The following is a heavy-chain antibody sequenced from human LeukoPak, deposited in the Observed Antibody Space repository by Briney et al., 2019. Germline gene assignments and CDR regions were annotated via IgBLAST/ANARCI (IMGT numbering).Heavy chain of an antibody. CDR2: ISGSSSYI. V-gene: IGHV3-21*01. D-gene: IGHD3-22*01. CDR3: ALYYYDSRGSSGAFDY. Sequence: GASLRLSCAASGFTFTSYSMNWVRQAPGKGLEWVASISGSSSYIYYADSVKGRFTISRDNAKNSLYLQMNSPRAEDTAVYYCALYYYDSRGSSGAFDYWGQGTLVTVST. CDR1: GFTFTSYS. J-gene: IGHJ4*02.